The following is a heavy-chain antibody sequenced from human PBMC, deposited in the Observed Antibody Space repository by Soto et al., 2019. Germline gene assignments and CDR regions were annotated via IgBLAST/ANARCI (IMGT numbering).Heavy chain of an antibody. D-gene: IGHD5-12*01. V-gene: IGHV3-30-3*01. CDR1: GFTFSSYS. CDR2: ISYDGSNK. J-gene: IGHJ4*02. Sequence: GGSLRLSCAASGFTFSSYSMHWVRQAPGKGLEWVAVISYDGSNKYYADSVKGRFTISRDNSKNTLYLKMNGLRAEDTAVYYCARSMATLTGLFDYWGQGTLVTVSS. CDR3: ARSMATLTGLFDY.